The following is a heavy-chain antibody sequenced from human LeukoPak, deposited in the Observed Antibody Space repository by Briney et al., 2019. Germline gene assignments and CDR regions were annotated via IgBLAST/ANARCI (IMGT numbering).Heavy chain of an antibody. Sequence: GGSLRLSCAASGFTFSSYAMSWVRQAPGKGLEWVSTISGSGGSTYYADSVKGRFTISRDNSKNTLYLQMNSLRAEDTAVYYCAKCWREMEKVVAAILPIDYWGQGTLVTVSS. D-gene: IGHD2-15*01. CDR1: GFTFSSYA. CDR2: ISGSGGST. CDR3: AKCWREMEKVVAAILPIDY. V-gene: IGHV3-23*01. J-gene: IGHJ4*02.